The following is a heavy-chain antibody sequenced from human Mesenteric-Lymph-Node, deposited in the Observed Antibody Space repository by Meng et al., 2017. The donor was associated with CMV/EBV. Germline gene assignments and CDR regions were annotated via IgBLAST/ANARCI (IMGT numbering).Heavy chain of an antibody. CDR3: ARDQKETGSGSYYYYYYGMDV. D-gene: IGHD1-26*01. CDR1: GFLFSSYA. V-gene: IGHV3-30*04. J-gene: IGHJ6*02. Sequence: GESLKISCAASGFLFSSYAMHWVRQAPGKGLEWVAVISYDGSNKYYADSVKGRFTISRDNSKNTLYLQMNSLRAEDTAVYYCARDQKETGSGSYYYYYYGMDVWGQGTTVTVSS. CDR2: ISYDGSNK.